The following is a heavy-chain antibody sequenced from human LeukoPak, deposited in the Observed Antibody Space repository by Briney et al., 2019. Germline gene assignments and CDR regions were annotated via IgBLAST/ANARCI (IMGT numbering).Heavy chain of an antibody. CDR2: IYYSGST. Sequence: SDTLSLTCTVSGGSISSYYRSCIRHPPGKGLEWIGYIYYSGSTNYNPSLKSRVTISVDTSKNQFSLKLSSVTAADTAVYYCARHGWQQLVLDWGQGTLVTVSS. J-gene: IGHJ4*02. CDR3: ARHGWQQLVLD. D-gene: IGHD6-13*01. CDR1: GGSISSYY. V-gene: IGHV4-59*08.